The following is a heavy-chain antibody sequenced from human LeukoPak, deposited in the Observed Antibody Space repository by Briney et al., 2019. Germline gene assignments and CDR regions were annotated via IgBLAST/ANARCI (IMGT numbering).Heavy chain of an antibody. CDR3: ARDQRSTQLKVGAQGY. Sequence: SETLSLTCTVSGGSISSYYWSWIRQPPGKGLEWIGYIYYSGSTNYNPSLKSRVTISVDTSKNQFSLKLSSVTAADTAVYYCARDQRSTQLKVGAQGYWGQGTLVTVSS. J-gene: IGHJ4*02. CDR2: IYYSGST. CDR1: GGSISSYY. V-gene: IGHV4-59*01. D-gene: IGHD1-26*01.